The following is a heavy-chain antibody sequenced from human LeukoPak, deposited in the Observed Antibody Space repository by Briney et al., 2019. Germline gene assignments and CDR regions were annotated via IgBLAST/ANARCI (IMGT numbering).Heavy chain of an antibody. CDR3: ARTVTIFGVVTHLQY. CDR2: INPNSGGT. Sequence: ASVKVSCKASGYTFANYGINWVRQAPGQGLEWMGWINPNSGGTIYAQKFQGRVTMTRDTSISTAYMELSSLRSDDTAVYYCARTVTIFGVVTHLQYWGQGILVTVSS. D-gene: IGHD3-3*01. CDR1: GYTFANYG. J-gene: IGHJ4*02. V-gene: IGHV1-2*02.